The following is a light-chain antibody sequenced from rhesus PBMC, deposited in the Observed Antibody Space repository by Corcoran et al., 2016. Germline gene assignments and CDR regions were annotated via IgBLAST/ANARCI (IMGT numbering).Light chain of an antibody. V-gene: IGKV3-42*03. CDR1: PRVSSN. CDR2: GAS. J-gene: IGKJ4*01. Sequence: EIVMTQSPATLSLSPGDRGTLSCRASPRVSSNLAWYQQNPGQAPSLLIYGASRRATGIPDRVIGSGSGTDFTLTITGLEPEEYAAYYCQQYSNWPLTFSGGTKVEIK. CDR3: QQYSNWPLT.